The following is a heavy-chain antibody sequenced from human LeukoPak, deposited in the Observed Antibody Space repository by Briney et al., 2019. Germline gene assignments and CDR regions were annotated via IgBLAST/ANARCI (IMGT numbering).Heavy chain of an antibody. CDR1: GFTFSSYA. Sequence: GGSLRLSCAASGFTFSSYAMTWVRQAPGKGLEWVSSISSSSSYIYYADSVKGRFTISRDNAKNSLYLQMNSLRAEDTAAYYCARAGYSDPHFDFWGQGTLVTVSS. V-gene: IGHV3-21*01. CDR3: ARAGYSDPHFDF. D-gene: IGHD5-18*01. J-gene: IGHJ4*02. CDR2: ISSSSSYI.